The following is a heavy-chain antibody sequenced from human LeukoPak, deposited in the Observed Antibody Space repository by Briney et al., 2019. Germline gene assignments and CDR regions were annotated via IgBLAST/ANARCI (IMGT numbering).Heavy chain of an antibody. CDR2: IKPDGSLK. CDR1: GFTFSNRW. J-gene: IGHJ4*02. V-gene: IGHV3-7*01. CDR3: ATNAR. Sequence: PGGSLRLSCSASGFTFSNRWMTWVRQAPGKGLEWVANIKPDGSLKDYVGSVKGRFTISRDSAKNSLSLEMNSLRAEDTAVYYSATNARWGQGTLVTVSS.